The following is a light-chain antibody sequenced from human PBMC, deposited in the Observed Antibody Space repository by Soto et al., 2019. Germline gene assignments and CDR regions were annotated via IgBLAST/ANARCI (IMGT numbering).Light chain of an antibody. Sequence: EIVLTQSPATLSLSPGERATLSCRASQSVSNSLAWYQQKPGQAPRLLIYDASNRATGIPARFRGSGSWTDFTLTISRLESEDFAVYYCQQRSNWPYTFGQGTKLEIK. CDR3: QQRSNWPYT. CDR2: DAS. CDR1: QSVSNS. V-gene: IGKV3-11*01. J-gene: IGKJ2*01.